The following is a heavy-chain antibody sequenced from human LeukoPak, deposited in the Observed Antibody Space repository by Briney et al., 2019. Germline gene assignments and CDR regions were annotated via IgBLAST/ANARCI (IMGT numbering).Heavy chain of an antibody. CDR1: GFTFDGYG. CDR2: TNWNGGSP. CDR3: ATIGYCSGGSCPGAFDI. V-gene: IGHV3-20*04. Sequence: GGSLRLYCAASGFTFDGYGMSWVRQAPGKGLEWVSGTNWNGGSPGYEDSVKGRFTISRDNAKNSLYLQMNSLRAEDTALYYCATIGYCSGGSCPGAFDIWGQGTMVTVSS. D-gene: IGHD2-15*01. J-gene: IGHJ3*02.